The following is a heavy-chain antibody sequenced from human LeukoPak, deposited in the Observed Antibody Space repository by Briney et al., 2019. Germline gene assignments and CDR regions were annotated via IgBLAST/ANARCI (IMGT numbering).Heavy chain of an antibody. J-gene: IGHJ3*02. V-gene: IGHV3-23*01. Sequence: PGGSLRLSCAASGFTFSSYAMSWVRQAPGKGLEWVSAISGSGGSTYYADSVKGRFTISRDNSKNTLYLQMNSLRAEDTAVYYCAKDGSEVVAAPFSAFDIWGQGTMVTVSS. CDR1: GFTFSSYA. CDR2: ISGSGGST. D-gene: IGHD2-15*01. CDR3: AKDGSEVVAAPFSAFDI.